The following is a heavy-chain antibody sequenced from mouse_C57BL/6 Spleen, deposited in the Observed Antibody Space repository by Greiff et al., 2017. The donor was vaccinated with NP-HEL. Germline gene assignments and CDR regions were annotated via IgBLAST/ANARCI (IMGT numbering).Heavy chain of an antibody. CDR1: GYAFTNYL. Sequence: VQLQQSGAELVRPGTSVKVSCKASGYAFTNYLIEWVKQRPGQGLEWIGVINPGSGGTNYNEKFKGKATLTADKSSSTAYMQLSSLTSEDSAVYFCARSSFITTVVAKGYFDVWGTGTTVTVSS. CDR3: ARSSFITTVVAKGYFDV. J-gene: IGHJ1*03. CDR2: INPGSGGT. D-gene: IGHD1-1*01. V-gene: IGHV1-54*01.